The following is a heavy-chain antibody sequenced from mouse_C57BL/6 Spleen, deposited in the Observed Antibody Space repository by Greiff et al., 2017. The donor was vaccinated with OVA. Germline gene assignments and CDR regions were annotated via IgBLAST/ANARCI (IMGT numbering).Heavy chain of an antibody. CDR1: GYTFTDYY. CDR2: INPYNGGT. D-gene: IGHD1-1*01. V-gene: IGHV1-19*01. CDR3: ARSETVAPFDY. Sequence: VQLQQSGPVLVKPGASVKMSCKASGYTFTDYYMNWVKQSHGKSLEWIGVINPYNGGTSYNQKFKGKATLTVDKSSSTAYMELNSLTSEDSAVYYCARSETVAPFDYWGQGTTLTVSS. J-gene: IGHJ2*01.